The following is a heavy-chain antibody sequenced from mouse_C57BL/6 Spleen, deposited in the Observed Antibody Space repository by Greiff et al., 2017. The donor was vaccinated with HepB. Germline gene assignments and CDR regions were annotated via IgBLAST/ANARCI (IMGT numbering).Heavy chain of an antibody. Sequence: VQLKESGAELVRPGASVKLSCTASGFNIKDYYMHWVKQRPEQGLEWIGRIDPEDGDTEYAPKFPGKATMTADTSSNTADLQLSSLTSEDTAVYYCTTQALYYYGSSFDYWGQGTTLTVSS. J-gene: IGHJ2*01. D-gene: IGHD1-1*01. V-gene: IGHV14-1*01. CDR1: GFNIKDYY. CDR3: TTQALYYYGSSFDY. CDR2: IDPEDGDT.